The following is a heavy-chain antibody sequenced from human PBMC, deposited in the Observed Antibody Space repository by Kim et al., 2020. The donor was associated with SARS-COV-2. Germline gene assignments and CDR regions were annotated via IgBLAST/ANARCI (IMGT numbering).Heavy chain of an antibody. J-gene: IGHJ4*02. V-gene: IGHV3-23*01. D-gene: IGHD6-19*01. Sequence: DSVKGRFTISKDTAKNTLYLQRNRLRAEDTAVYYCAKGRTDSSGWYYFDYWGQGTLVTVSS. CDR3: AKGRTDSSGWYYFDY.